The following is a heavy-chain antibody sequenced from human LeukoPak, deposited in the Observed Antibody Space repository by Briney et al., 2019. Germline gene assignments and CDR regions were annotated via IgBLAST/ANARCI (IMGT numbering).Heavy chain of an antibody. CDR1: GDSIRSNNYY. Sequence: SETLSLTCSVSGDSIRSNNYYWTWVRQPAGKGLEWIGRIYTSGTTNYNPSLKSRVTMSVDTSKNQFSLKLSSVTAADTAVYYCARDSRRELLHAFDIWGQGTMVTVSS. J-gene: IGHJ3*02. CDR3: ARDSRRELLHAFDI. D-gene: IGHD1-26*01. CDR2: IYTSGTT. V-gene: IGHV4-61*02.